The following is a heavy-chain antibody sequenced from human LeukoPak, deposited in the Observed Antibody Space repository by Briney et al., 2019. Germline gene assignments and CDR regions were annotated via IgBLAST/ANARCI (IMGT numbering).Heavy chain of an antibody. Sequence: PGGSLRLSCAASGFRFDDYGMNWVRQAPGKGLEWVSGINWNSGRTNYADSVKGRFTISRDNAKNSLYLQMNSLRAEDTALYYCAGEGKWEKPIYDAFDIWGQGTMVTVSS. J-gene: IGHJ3*02. CDR3: AGEGKWEKPIYDAFDI. V-gene: IGHV3-20*04. D-gene: IGHD1-26*01. CDR2: INWNSGRT. CDR1: GFRFDDYG.